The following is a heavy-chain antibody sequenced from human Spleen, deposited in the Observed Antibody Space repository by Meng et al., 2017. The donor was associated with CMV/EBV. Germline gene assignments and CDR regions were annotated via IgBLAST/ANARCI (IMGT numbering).Heavy chain of an antibody. J-gene: IGHJ4*02. Sequence: QVPRQQWAAGLLKPSETLSLTCAVYGGSFSGYYWSWIRQPPGKGLEWIGEINHSGSTNYNPSLKSRVTISVDTSKNQFSLKLSSVTAADTAVYYCCSRRFGEWGYWGQGTLVTVSS. V-gene: IGHV4-34*01. CDR3: CSRRFGEWGY. D-gene: IGHD3-10*01. CDR2: INHSGST. CDR1: GGSFSGYY.